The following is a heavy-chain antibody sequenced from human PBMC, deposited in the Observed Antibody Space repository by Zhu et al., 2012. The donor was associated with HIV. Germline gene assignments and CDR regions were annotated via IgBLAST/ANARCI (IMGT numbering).Heavy chain of an antibody. Sequence: QVQLQESGPGLVKPSETLSLTCAVSGYSISSGYYWGWIRQPPGKGLEWIGIIYHSGSTYYNPSLKSRVTISIDSSKNQFSLRLSSVIAADTAVYYCARSIYYYDSSGYYSDAFDIWGPGTMVTVSS. CDR2: IYHSGST. V-gene: IGHV4-38-2*01. CDR3: ARSIYYYDSSGYYSDAFDI. D-gene: IGHD3-22*01. J-gene: IGHJ3*02. CDR1: GYSISSGYY.